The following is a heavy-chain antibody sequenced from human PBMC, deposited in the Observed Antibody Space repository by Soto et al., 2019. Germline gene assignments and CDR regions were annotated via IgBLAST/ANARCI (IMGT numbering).Heavy chain of an antibody. CDR1: GFSFRDSA. D-gene: IGHD3-10*02. Sequence: EVQLLESGGGLIQPGGSLRLSCAASGFSFRDSAMSWVRQAPGEGLQWVSSISGSGTNTHYADSVRGRFSVSRDNSKNTLYLHLISLRAEDTAVYYCATEITMCPLGGLRGIDNWGQGTLVTVSS. V-gene: IGHV3-23*01. CDR2: ISGSGTNT. CDR3: ATEITMCPLGGLRGIDN. J-gene: IGHJ4*02.